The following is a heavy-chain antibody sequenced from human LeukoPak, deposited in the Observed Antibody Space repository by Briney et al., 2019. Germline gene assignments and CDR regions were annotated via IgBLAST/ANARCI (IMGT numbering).Heavy chain of an antibody. CDR2: ISYDGSNK. CDR1: GFTFSSYG. Sequence: GGSLRLSCAASGFTFSSYGMHWVRQAPGKGLEWVAVISYDGSNKYYADSVKGRFTISRDNSKNTLYLQMNSLRAEDTAVYYCAKDLGVAGTKVWFDPWGQGTLVTVSS. J-gene: IGHJ5*02. V-gene: IGHV3-30*18. D-gene: IGHD6-19*01. CDR3: AKDLGVAGTKVWFDP.